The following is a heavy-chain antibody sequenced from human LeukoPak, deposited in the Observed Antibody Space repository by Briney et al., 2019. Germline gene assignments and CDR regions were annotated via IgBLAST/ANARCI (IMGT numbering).Heavy chain of an antibody. CDR2: IYYSGST. CDR3: ARITRGYENFDQ. D-gene: IGHD5-12*01. CDR1: GGSISSYY. Sequence: SETLSLTCTVSGGSISSYYWSWIRQPPAKGLEGIGYIYYSGSTNYNPSLKRRVTISVLTSKNQFSLQLSSVAAADTAVYYCARITRGYENFDQWGEGTLVTVSS. V-gene: IGHV4-59*01. J-gene: IGHJ4*02.